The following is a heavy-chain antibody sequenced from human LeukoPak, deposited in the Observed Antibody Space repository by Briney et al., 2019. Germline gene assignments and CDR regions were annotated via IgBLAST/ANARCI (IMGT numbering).Heavy chain of an antibody. V-gene: IGHV4-34*01. D-gene: IGHD5-24*01. J-gene: IGHJ4*02. CDR2: INHSGST. Sequence: SGTLSLTCADYGGSFSGNYLNWLRQPPGKELEWIGEINHSGSTNYNPSLRSRVTISIDTSKSHFSLNLTSVTAADTAVYYCARGPRISVMATITWYFNYWGQGTLVTVPS. CDR1: GGSFSGNY. CDR3: ARGPRISVMATITWYFNY.